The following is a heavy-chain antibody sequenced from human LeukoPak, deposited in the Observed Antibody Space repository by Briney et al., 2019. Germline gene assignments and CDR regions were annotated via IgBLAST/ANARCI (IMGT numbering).Heavy chain of an antibody. D-gene: IGHD2-15*01. CDR3: AKGSSGGTRNYFDY. CDR1: GFTFSSYA. V-gene: IGHV3-23*01. J-gene: IGHJ4*02. CDR2: ISGSGGST. Sequence: GGPLRLSCAASGFTFSSYAMSWVRQATGKGLEWVSAISGSGGSTYYADSVKGRFTISRDDSTNTLYVQMNSLRAEDTAVYYCAKGSSGGTRNYFDYWGQGTLVTVSS.